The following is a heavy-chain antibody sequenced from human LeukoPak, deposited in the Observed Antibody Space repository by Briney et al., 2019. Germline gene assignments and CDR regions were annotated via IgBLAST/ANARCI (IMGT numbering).Heavy chain of an antibody. CDR3: ARLDSYGSSQADY. CDR1: GYTFTSYA. J-gene: IGHJ4*02. V-gene: IGHV1-18*01. CDR2: INPYSGIT. Sequence: GASVKVSCKTSGYTFTSYAITWVRQAPGQGLELMGWINPYSGITNYAQMLQGRVTMTTDTSTSTAYMELRSLRSDGTAMYYCARLDSYGSSQADYWGQGALVTVSS. D-gene: IGHD5-18*01.